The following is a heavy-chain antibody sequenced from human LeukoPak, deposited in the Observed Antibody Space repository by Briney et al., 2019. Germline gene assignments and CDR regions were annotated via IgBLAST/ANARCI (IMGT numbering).Heavy chain of an antibody. CDR2: ISGSGYST. J-gene: IGHJ4*02. CDR1: GFTFSSYA. D-gene: IGHD1-26*01. V-gene: IGHV3-23*01. CDR3: AKDSGRRGATIISRNLNFDY. Sequence: QPGGSLRLSCAASGFTFSSYAMSWVRQAPGKGLEWVSAISGSGYSTYYADSVKGRFTISRDNSKNTLYLQMNSLRAEDTAVYYCAKDSGRRGATIISRNLNFDYWGQGTLVTVSS.